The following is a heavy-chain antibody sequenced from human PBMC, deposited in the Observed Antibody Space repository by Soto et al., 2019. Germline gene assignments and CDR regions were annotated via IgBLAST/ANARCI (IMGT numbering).Heavy chain of an antibody. Sequence: EVQLVQSGAEVKKPGESLRISCKGSGYSFTTYWITWVRQMPGKGLEWMGRIDPSDSYSNYSPSFQGHVTISADKSISTAYLPWSSLKASDTAMYFCARVHGSYVGLFDYWGQGTLVTVSP. V-gene: IGHV5-10-1*03. CDR2: IDPSDSYS. D-gene: IGHD3-10*01. CDR3: ARVHGSYVGLFDY. CDR1: GYSFTTYW. J-gene: IGHJ4*02.